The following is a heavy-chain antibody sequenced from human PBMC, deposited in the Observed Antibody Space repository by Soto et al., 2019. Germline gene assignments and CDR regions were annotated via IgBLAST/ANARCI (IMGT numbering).Heavy chain of an antibody. D-gene: IGHD3-10*01. J-gene: IGHJ4*02. CDR3: ARERENAYGSGTNFDY. CDR1: GYSISSYYY. CDR2: IYHSVST. Sequence: SETLSLTCAVCGYSISSYYYWGWIRQPPGKGLGWIGSIYHSVSTYYNPSLESRVTTYLDTSKNQVYVKLSAVNAADKAMYFCARERENAYGSGTNFDYWGPGTLVT. V-gene: IGHV4-38-2*02.